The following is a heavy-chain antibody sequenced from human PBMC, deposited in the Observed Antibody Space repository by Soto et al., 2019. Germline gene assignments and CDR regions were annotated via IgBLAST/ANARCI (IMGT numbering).Heavy chain of an antibody. J-gene: IGHJ6*02. CDR2: INPNSGGT. V-gene: IGHV1-2*04. CDR3: ARDLSYGSGSYYGMDV. D-gene: IGHD3-10*01. Sequence: EASVKVSCKASGYTFTGYYMHWVRQAPGQGLEWMGWINPNSGGTNYAQKFQGWVTMTRDTSISTAYMELSRLRSDDTAVYYCARDLSYGSGSYYGMDVWGQGTTVTVSS. CDR1: GYTFTGYY.